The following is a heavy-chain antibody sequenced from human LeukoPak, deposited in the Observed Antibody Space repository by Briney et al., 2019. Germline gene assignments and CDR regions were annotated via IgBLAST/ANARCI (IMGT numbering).Heavy chain of an antibody. V-gene: IGHV3-30*14. Sequence: GGSLRLSCAASGFTFSSYAMHWVRQAPGKGLEWVAVISYDGSNKYYADSVKGRFTISRDNSKNTLYLQMNSLRAEDTAVYYCARVSMVRGLNNAFDIWGQGTMVTVSS. D-gene: IGHD3-10*01. CDR3: ARVSMVRGLNNAFDI. J-gene: IGHJ3*02. CDR2: ISYDGSNK. CDR1: GFTFSSYA.